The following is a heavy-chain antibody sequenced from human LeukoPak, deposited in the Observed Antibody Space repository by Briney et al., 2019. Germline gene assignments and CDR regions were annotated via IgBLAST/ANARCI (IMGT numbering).Heavy chain of an antibody. Sequence: SQTLSLTCTVSGDSISSGGYYWSWIRQHPGKGLEWIGYSYYSGSTYYNPSLKSRVTISVDTSKNQFSLKLSSVTAAETAVYYCARDVRVGYCSGGSCYEGNGMDVWGKGTTVTVSS. D-gene: IGHD2-15*01. CDR2: SYYSGST. CDR3: ARDVRVGYCSGGSCYEGNGMDV. J-gene: IGHJ6*04. CDR1: GDSISSGGYY. V-gene: IGHV4-31*03.